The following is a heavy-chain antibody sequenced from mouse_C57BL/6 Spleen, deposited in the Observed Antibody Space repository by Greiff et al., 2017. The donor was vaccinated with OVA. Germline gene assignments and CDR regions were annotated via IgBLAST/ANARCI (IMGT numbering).Heavy chain of an antibody. V-gene: IGHV1-82*01. CDR1: GYAFSSSW. CDR2: IYPGDGDT. CDR3: ARGTRDYYGPLDY. Sequence: QVQLQQSGPELVKPGASVKISCKASGYAFSSSWMNWVKQRPGKGLEWIGRIYPGDGDTNYNGKFKGKATLTADKSSSTAYMQLSSLTSEDSAVYFGARGTRDYYGPLDYWGQGTTLTVSS. J-gene: IGHJ2*01. D-gene: IGHD1-1*01.